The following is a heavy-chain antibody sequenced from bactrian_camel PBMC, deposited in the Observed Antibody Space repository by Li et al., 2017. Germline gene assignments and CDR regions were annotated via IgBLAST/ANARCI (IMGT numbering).Heavy chain of an antibody. V-gene: IGHV3S53*01. J-gene: IGHJ4*01. Sequence: VQLVESGGGSVQAGGSLRLSCATSPNKFYVTTYCMGWLRQAPGKEREEVASIDTDGTTRYADSVKGRFTLSQDGAKNTLYLHMNNLSPEDSAMYFCAATSQPFRLLDRLPPRSEYQYWGQGTQVTVS. D-gene: IGHD1*01. CDR1: PNKFYVTT. CDR2: IDTDGTT. CDR3: AATSQPFRLLDRLPPRSEYQY.